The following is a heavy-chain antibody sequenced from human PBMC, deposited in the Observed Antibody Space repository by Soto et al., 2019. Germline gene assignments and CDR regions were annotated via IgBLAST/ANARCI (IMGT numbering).Heavy chain of an antibody. CDR2: IYDSGST. Sequence: QVQLQVWGTGLVKPSETLSLTCTVSGGSISSYYWSWIRQPPGKGLEWIGYIYDSGSTNYNPSLKSRVTISVDTSKNQFSLRLTSVTAADTAVYYCAAAPRYWGQGTLVTVSS. CDR1: GGSISSYY. J-gene: IGHJ4*02. D-gene: IGHD2-15*01. CDR3: AAAPRY. V-gene: IGHV4-59*01.